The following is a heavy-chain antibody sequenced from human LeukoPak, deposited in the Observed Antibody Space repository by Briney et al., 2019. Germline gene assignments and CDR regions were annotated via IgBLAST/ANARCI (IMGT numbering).Heavy chain of an antibody. CDR3: ARGYYSSSRFDS. V-gene: IGHV3-74*01. Sequence: GGSLRLSCAASGFPFSNYWMHWVRQAPGKGLVWVSRVNSDGSTTNYADSVKGRFTISRDNAENTLYMRMNSLRPEDTAVYYCARGYYSSSRFDSWGQGTLVTVTS. J-gene: IGHJ4*02. CDR1: GFPFSNYW. D-gene: IGHD6-13*01. CDR2: VNSDGSTT.